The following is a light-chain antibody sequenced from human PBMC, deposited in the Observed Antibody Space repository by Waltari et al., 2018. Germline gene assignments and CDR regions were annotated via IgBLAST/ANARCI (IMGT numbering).Light chain of an antibody. J-gene: IGKJ4*01. Sequence: EIVLTQSPATLSLSPGERATLSCRASQSVSSYLAWYHQKPGQAPRLLIYDAANRATGIPARFSGSGSGTDFTLTISSLEPEDFAVYYCQQRSNWPRVLTFGGGTKVEIK. V-gene: IGKV3-11*01. CDR1: QSVSSY. CDR3: QQRSNWPRVLT. CDR2: DAA.